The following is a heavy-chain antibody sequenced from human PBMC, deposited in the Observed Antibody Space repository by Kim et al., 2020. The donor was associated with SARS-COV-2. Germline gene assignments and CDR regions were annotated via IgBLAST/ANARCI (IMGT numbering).Heavy chain of an antibody. J-gene: IGHJ6*02. CDR2: IWYDGSNK. CDR1: GFAFSSYG. CDR3: AKDRRRPPPNSPDAPTYGMEV. D-gene: IGHD6-13*01. V-gene: IGHV3-33*06. Sequence: GGSLRLSCAASGFAFSSYGMHWVRQAPGKGLEWVALIWYDGSNKYYTDSVKGRFTISRDSSKNTLYLQMNSLRADDTAVYYCAKDRRRPPPNSPDAPTYGMEVWGQGTTVTVSS.